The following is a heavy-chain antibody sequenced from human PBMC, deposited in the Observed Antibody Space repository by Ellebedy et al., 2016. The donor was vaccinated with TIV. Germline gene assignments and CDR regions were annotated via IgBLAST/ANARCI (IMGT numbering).Heavy chain of an antibody. Sequence: GESLKISCAASGFTFSSYAMNWVRQAPGKGLEWVSYIDGSGGFIKYADSVKGRFTISRDNAKNSLYLQMNSLRAEDTAVYYCARRIAARPDYYYAMDVWGQGTTVTVAS. J-gene: IGHJ6*02. D-gene: IGHD6-6*01. V-gene: IGHV3-21*01. CDR1: GFTFSSYA. CDR2: IDGSGGFI. CDR3: ARRIAARPDYYYAMDV.